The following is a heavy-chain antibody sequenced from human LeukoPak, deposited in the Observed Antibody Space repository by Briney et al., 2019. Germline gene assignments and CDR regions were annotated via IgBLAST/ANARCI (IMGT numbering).Heavy chain of an antibody. J-gene: IGHJ4*02. CDR1: GGSISSYY. D-gene: IGHD3-22*01. CDR3: ARGSPYDSSGNFDY. CDR2: IYYSGST. V-gene: IGHV4-59*01. Sequence: PSETLSLTCTVSGGSISSYYWSWIRQPPGKGLEWIGYIYYSGSTNYNPSLKSRVTISVDTSKNQFSLKLSSVTAADTAVYYCARGSPYDSSGNFDYWGQGTLATVSS.